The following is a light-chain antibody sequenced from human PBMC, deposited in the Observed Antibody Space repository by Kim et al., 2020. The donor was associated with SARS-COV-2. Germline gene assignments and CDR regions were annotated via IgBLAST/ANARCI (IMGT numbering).Light chain of an antibody. Sequence: QSITSSSTGTSNDVGGYSYVSWYQQHPGKAPKLMIYDVSNRPSGVSTRFSGSKSGNTASLTISGLQAEDEADYYCSSYTSSSTPYVFGTGTKVTVL. V-gene: IGLV2-14*03. CDR3: SSYTSSSTPYV. CDR2: DVS. CDR1: SNDVGGYSY. J-gene: IGLJ1*01.